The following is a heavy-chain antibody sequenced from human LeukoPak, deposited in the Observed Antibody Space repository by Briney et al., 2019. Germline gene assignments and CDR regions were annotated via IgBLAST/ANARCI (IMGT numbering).Heavy chain of an antibody. D-gene: IGHD3-22*01. CDR3: ARDPSDYYDSSGYYYCFDY. Sequence: PGRSLRLSCAASGFTFSSYGMHWVRQAPGKGLEWVAVIWYDGSNKYYADSVKGRFTISRDNSKNTLYLQMNSLRAEDTAVYYCARDPSDYYDSSGYYYCFDYWGQGTLVTVSS. CDR2: IWYDGSNK. V-gene: IGHV3-33*08. J-gene: IGHJ4*02. CDR1: GFTFSSYG.